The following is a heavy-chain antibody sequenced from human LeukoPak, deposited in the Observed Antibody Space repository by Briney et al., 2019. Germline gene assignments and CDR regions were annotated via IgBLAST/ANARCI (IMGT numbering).Heavy chain of an antibody. D-gene: IGHD3-10*01. CDR3: ARFTMVRGVIEVGIDY. CDR2: INPNTGVT. CDR1: GYTFTGYY. V-gene: IGHV1-2*02. Sequence: ASVKVSCKASGYTFTGYYMHWARQAPGQGLEWMGWINPNTGVTMYAQNFQGRVTMTRDTSISTAYMGLSRLRSEDTAVYYCARFTMVRGVIEVGIDYWGQGTLVTVSS. J-gene: IGHJ4*02.